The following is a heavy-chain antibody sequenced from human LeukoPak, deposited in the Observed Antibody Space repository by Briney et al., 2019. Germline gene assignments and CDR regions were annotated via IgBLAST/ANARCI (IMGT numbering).Heavy chain of an antibody. CDR2: ISGNSNYV. J-gene: IGHJ4*02. CDR1: GVTFSSYR. D-gene: IGHD5-18*01. CDR3: SRAGDTAMGYYFDY. V-gene: IGHV3-21*01. Sequence: GGSLRLSCAASGVTFSSYRMNWVRQAPGKGLECVSSISGNSNYVYYADSVRGRFTISRDNAKNSLYLQMNSLRAEDTAVYYCSRAGDTAMGYYFDYWGQGTLVTVSS.